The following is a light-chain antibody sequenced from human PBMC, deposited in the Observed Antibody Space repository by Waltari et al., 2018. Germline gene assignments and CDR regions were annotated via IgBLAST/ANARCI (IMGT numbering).Light chain of an antibody. Sequence: DIVLTQSPATLSLSPGERATLSCRASQSVSSYLAWYQQKPGQAPRPLIYDASNRATGIPARFSGSGSGTDFTLTISSLEPEDFAVYYCQQRSNWRTFGQGTKLEIK. J-gene: IGKJ2*01. CDR3: QQRSNWRT. V-gene: IGKV3-11*01. CDR1: QSVSSY. CDR2: DAS.